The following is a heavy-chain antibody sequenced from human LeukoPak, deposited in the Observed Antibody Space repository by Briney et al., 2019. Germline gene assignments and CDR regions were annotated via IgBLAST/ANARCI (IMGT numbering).Heavy chain of an antibody. CDR1: GFTFSSSW. Sequence: PGGSLRLSCAASGFTFSSSWVTWARQAPGKGLEWVANLKPDGSKKYYVDSAKGRFTISRDNAKNSLYLQMNSLRAEDTAVYYCARSFYYMDVWGKGTTVTVSS. V-gene: IGHV3-7*01. J-gene: IGHJ6*03. CDR3: ARSFYYMDV. CDR2: LKPDGSKK.